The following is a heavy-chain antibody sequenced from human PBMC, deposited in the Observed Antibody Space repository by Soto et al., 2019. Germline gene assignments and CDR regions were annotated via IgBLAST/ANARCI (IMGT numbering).Heavy chain of an antibody. D-gene: IGHD2-15*01. Sequence: QVQLQESGPGLVKPSQTLSLTCTVSGGSISSGNYYWSWIRQPPGKGLEWIGFIVYSGSTYYSTSLKSRVTISVDTSKSQFSLNLSLVTAADTSVYYWATMGTPATGLYFFDYWGQGSLVTVSS. CDR2: IVYSGST. CDR3: ATMGTPATGLYFFDY. J-gene: IGHJ4*02. CDR1: GGSISSGNYY. V-gene: IGHV4-30-4*01.